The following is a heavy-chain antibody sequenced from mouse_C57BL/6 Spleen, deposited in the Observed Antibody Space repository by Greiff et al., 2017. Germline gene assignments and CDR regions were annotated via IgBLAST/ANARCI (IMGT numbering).Heavy chain of an antibody. J-gene: IGHJ4*01. D-gene: IGHD2-5*01. Sequence: EVQLVESGGGLVQPGGSLKLSCAASGFTFSDYYMYWVRQTPEKRLEWVAYISNGGGSTYYPDTVKGRFTISRDNAKNTLYLQMSRLKSEDTAMYYCARQKASYYSNYYAMDYWGQGTSVTVSS. CDR2: ISNGGGST. V-gene: IGHV5-12*01. CDR3: ARQKASYYSNYYAMDY. CDR1: GFTFSDYY.